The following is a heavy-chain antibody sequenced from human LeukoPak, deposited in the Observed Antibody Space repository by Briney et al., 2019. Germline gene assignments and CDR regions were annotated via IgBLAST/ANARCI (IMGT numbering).Heavy chain of an antibody. D-gene: IGHD6-13*01. Sequence: SETLSLTCTVSGGSISSYYRSWIRQPPGKGLEWIGYIYYSGSTNYNPSLKSRVTISVDTSKNQFSLKLSSVTAADTAVYYCAHGGSSWYYFDYWGQGTLVTVSS. J-gene: IGHJ4*02. CDR1: GGSISSYY. V-gene: IGHV4-59*08. CDR2: IYYSGST. CDR3: AHGGSSWYYFDY.